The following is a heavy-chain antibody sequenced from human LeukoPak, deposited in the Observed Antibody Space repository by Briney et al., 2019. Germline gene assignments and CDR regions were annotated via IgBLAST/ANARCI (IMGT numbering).Heavy chain of an antibody. Sequence: QPGGSLRLSCAASGFTFSNYGMHWVRQAPGKGLEYISYISSSGSTIYYADSVKGRFTLSRDNAKNSLSLEMNSLGAEDTAVYYCAKGKYSFDYWGQGTLVTVSS. V-gene: IGHV3-48*04. CDR2: ISSSGSTI. CDR1: GFTFSNYG. J-gene: IGHJ4*02. CDR3: AKGKYSFDY.